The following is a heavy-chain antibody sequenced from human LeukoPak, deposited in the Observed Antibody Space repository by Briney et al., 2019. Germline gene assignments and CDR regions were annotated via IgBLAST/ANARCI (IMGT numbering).Heavy chain of an antibody. V-gene: IGHV3-21*01. CDR1: GFTFNIYT. J-gene: IGHJ4*02. CDR2: ISSSGTNI. Sequence: GGSLRLSCAASGFTFNIYTINWVRQAPGKGPEWVSSISSSGTNIYYADSVKGRFTVSRDNAKNSLFLQMNSLRAEDTAVYYCARVAGYCDSTSNCYSDYWGQGTLVTVSS. D-gene: IGHD2-2*01. CDR3: ARVAGYCDSTSNCYSDY.